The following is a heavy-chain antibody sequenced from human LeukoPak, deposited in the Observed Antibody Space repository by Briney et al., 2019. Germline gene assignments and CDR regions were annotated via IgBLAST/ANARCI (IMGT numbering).Heavy chain of an antibody. V-gene: IGHV3-9*01. Sequence: AGGSLRLSCAASGFTFDDYAMHWVRQAPGKGLEWVSGISWNSGSIGYADSVKGRFTISRDNAKNSLYLQMNSLRAEDTAVYYCARDRTIFGVATPGWGYYGMDVWGQGTTVTVSS. CDR1: GFTFDDYA. J-gene: IGHJ6*02. CDR2: ISWNSGSI. D-gene: IGHD3-3*01. CDR3: ARDRTIFGVATPGWGYYGMDV.